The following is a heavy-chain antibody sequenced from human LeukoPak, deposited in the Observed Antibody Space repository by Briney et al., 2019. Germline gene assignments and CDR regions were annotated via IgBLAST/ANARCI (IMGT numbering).Heavy chain of an antibody. CDR3: ARSGYCSGGSCFDFDY. Sequence: ASVKVSCKASGYTFTSYDINWVRQAPGQGLEWMGWMNPNSGNTGYAQKFQGRVTMTRNTSISTAYMELSSLRSEDTAVYYCARSGYCSGGSCFDFDYWGQGTLVTVSS. V-gene: IGHV1-8*01. CDR2: MNPNSGNT. J-gene: IGHJ4*02. D-gene: IGHD2-15*01. CDR1: GYTFTSYD.